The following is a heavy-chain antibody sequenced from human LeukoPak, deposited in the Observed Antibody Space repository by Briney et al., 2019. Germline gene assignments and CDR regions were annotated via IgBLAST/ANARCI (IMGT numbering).Heavy chain of an antibody. V-gene: IGHV4-31*03. J-gene: IGHJ4*02. Sequence: PSQTLSLTCTVSGGSINSGVYYWSCIRQHPGKGLEWKVYIFYSGTTNYNPSLKGRLTISVDTSKNQFSLKLSSVSAADTAVYYCARVKWDIVVVPAATFFDSWGQGTLVTVSS. D-gene: IGHD2-2*01. CDR1: GGSINSGVYY. CDR2: IFYSGTT. CDR3: ARVKWDIVVVPAATFFDS.